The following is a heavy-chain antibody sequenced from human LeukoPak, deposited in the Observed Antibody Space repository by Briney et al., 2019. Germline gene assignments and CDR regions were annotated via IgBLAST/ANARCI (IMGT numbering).Heavy chain of an antibody. CDR2: ISSSGSTI. Sequence: GGSLRLSCAASGFTFSDYYMSWIRQAPGKGLEWVSYISSSGSTIYYADSAKGRFTISRDNAKNSLYLQMNSLRAEDTAVYYCAIQLNPGKGKRFDYWGQGTLVTVSS. D-gene: IGHD1-14*01. V-gene: IGHV3-11*01. CDR1: GFTFSDYY. CDR3: AIQLNPGKGKRFDY. J-gene: IGHJ4*02.